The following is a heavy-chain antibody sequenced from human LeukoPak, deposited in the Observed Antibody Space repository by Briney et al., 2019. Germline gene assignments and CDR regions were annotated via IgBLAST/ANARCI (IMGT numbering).Heavy chain of an antibody. J-gene: IGHJ6*02. CDR1: GGSFSGFY. CDR3: GRRRKKLPIRGDYYGSDV. Sequence: SETLSLTCAVYGGSFSGFYWSWIRQPPGKGLEWIGEINHSGSTNYNPSLKSRVTISVETSKKQFSLKLSSVTAADTAVYYWGRRRKKLPIRGDYYGSDVRGQGTTVTVSS. D-gene: IGHD1-26*01. V-gene: IGHV4-34*01. CDR2: INHSGST.